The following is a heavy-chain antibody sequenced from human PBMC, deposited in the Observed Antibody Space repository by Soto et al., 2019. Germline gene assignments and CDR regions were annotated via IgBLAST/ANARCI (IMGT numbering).Heavy chain of an antibody. D-gene: IGHD3-10*01. J-gene: IGHJ6*02. CDR2: INPKFGDT. CDR1: GYTFTAYY. Sequence: QVQLVQSGAEVKEPGDSVRVSCEAPGYTFTAYYIHWVRQAPGQGLEWMGWINPKFGDTTYAQDFQGRVSMTRDMSMSTVYMDLSRLTSDDTAIYYCARNMDYYYGPGSGNGHGFWGQGTTVTVFS. V-gene: IGHV1-2*02. CDR3: ARNMDYYYGPGSGNGHGF.